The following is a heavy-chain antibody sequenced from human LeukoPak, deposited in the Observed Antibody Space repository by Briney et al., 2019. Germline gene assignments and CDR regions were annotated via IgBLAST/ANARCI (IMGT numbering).Heavy chain of an antibody. CDR2: MNPNSGNT. J-gene: IGHJ4*02. CDR1: GYTFTSHH. CDR3: EMLRPTHPGGVH. D-gene: IGHD2-15*01. V-gene: IGHV1-8*01. Sequence: ASVKVSCKASGYTFTSHHINWVRQAAGQGFEWMGWMNPNSGNTDYAQKFQGRITMTSDTSMSTAYREVSSLISEGTSVYYCEMLRPTHPGGVHWVQGTLVTVSS.